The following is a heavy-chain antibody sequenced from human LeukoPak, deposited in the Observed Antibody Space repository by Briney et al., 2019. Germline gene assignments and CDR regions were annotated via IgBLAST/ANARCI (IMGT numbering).Heavy chain of an antibody. J-gene: IGHJ5*02. Sequence: ASVKVSCKVSGYTLTELSMHWVRQAPGKGLEWMGGFDPEDGETIYAQKFQGRVTMTEDTSTDTAYMELSSLRSEDTAVYYCATANVWGSYRHNLNWFDPWGQGTLVTVSS. D-gene: IGHD3-16*02. CDR2: FDPEDGET. CDR3: ATANVWGSYRHNLNWFDP. V-gene: IGHV1-24*01. CDR1: GYTLTELS.